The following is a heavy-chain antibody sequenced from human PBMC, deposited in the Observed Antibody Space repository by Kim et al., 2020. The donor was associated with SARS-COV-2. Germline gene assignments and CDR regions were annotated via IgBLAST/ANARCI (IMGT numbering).Heavy chain of an antibody. CDR1: GYTFTSYD. Sequence: ASVKVSCKASGYTFTSYDINWVRQATGQGLEWMGWMNPNSGNTGYAQKFQGRVTMTRNTSISTAYMELSSLRSEATAVYYCARDRWELLPYYYYGMDVWGQGTTVTVSS. J-gene: IGHJ6*02. V-gene: IGHV1-8*01. D-gene: IGHD1-26*01. CDR2: MNPNSGNT. CDR3: ARDRWELLPYYYYGMDV.